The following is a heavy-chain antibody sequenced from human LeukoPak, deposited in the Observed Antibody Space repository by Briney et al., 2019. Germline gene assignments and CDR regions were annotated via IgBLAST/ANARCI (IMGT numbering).Heavy chain of an antibody. Sequence: GASVKVSCKASGYTFTGYYIHWVRQAPGQGLEWMTWMHPNSGDTNYAQKFQGRVTMTWDTSISTAYMELSRLRSDDTAVYYCARDGEGRTNFDYWGQGTLITASS. CDR3: ARDGEGRTNFDY. J-gene: IGHJ4*02. V-gene: IGHV1-2*02. CDR1: GYTFTGYY. CDR2: MHPNSGDT. D-gene: IGHD1-14*01.